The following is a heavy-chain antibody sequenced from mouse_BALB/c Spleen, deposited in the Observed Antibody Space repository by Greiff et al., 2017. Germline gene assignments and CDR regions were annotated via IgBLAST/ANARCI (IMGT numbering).Heavy chain of an antibody. J-gene: IGHJ4*01. CDR1: GYTFTDYA. D-gene: IGHD1-1*02. V-gene: IGHV1S137*01. CDR3: ARGGGHYAMDY. CDR2: ISTYYGDA. Sequence: QLQESGAELVRPGVSVKISCKGSGYTFTDYAMHWVKQSHAKSLEWIGVISTYYGDASYNQKFKGKATMTVDKSSSTAYMELARLTSEDSAIYYCARGGGHYAMDYWGQGTSVTVSS.